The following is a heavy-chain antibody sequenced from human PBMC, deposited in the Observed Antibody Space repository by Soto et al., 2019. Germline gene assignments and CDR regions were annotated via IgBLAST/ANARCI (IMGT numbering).Heavy chain of an antibody. CDR3: ARHLHPHSSSWSLGY. D-gene: IGHD6-13*01. CDR1: GYSFTSYW. CDR2: IYPGDSDT. V-gene: IGHV5-51*01. J-gene: IGHJ4*02. Sequence: GESLKISCKGSGYSFTSYWIGWVRRMPGKGLEWMGIIYPGDSDTRYSPSFQGQVTISADKSISTAYLQWSSLKASDTAMYYCARHLHPHSSSWSLGYWGQGTLVTVSS.